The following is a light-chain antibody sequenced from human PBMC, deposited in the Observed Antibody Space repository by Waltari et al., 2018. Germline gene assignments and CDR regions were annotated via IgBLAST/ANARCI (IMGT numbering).Light chain of an antibody. CDR3: QQSYSPLT. CDR1: QSISTY. CDR2: AAS. J-gene: IGKJ4*01. V-gene: IGKV1-39*01. Sequence: DFQMTQSPSSRSASVGDRVTITCRASQSISTYLNWYQQKPGKAPNLLIYAASSLQSGVPSRFSGSGSGTDFTLTISSLQPEDFATYYCQQSYSPLTFGGWTKVEIK.